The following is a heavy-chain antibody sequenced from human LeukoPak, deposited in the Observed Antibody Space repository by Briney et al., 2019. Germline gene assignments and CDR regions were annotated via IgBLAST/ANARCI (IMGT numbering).Heavy chain of an antibody. CDR2: ISSSGSTI. CDR3: ARRGQWLVPFDY. CDR1: GFTFSNYE. J-gene: IGHJ4*02. D-gene: IGHD6-19*01. Sequence: GGSLRLSCAASGFTFSNYEMNWVRQAPGKGLEWVSYISSSGSTIYYADSVKGRFTISRDNAKDSLYLQMNSLRAEDTAVYYCARRGQWLVPFDYWGQGTLVTVSS. V-gene: IGHV3-48*03.